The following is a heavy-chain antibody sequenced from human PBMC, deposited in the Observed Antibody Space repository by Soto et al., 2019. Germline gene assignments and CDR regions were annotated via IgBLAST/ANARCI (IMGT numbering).Heavy chain of an antibody. CDR3: ARGDYSSSINYYYGMDV. D-gene: IGHD6-6*01. CDR1: GYSFTSYW. V-gene: IGHV5-51*01. J-gene: IGHJ6*02. Sequence: SLKISCKGSGYSFTSYWIGWVRQMPGKGLEWMGIIYPGDSDTRYSPSFQGQVTISADKSISTAYLQWSSLKASDTAMYYCARGDYSSSINYYYGMDVWGQGTTVTVSS. CDR2: IYPGDSDT.